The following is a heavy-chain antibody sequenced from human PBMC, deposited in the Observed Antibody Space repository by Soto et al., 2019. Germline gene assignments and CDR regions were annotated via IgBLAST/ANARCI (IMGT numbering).Heavy chain of an antibody. V-gene: IGHV3-48*02. D-gene: IGHD2-21*01. CDR3: SRAGDGYG. CDR1: GFSFASYG. Sequence: EVQLVESGGGLVQPGGSLRLSCAASGFSFASYGMNWVRQAPGKGLEWVSYISNDGGWEHYTDSVKGRFTISRDNARNFLYLQMNSLRDEDTAVYFCSRAGDGYGWGQGTLVTVSS. CDR2: ISNDGGWE. J-gene: IGHJ1*01.